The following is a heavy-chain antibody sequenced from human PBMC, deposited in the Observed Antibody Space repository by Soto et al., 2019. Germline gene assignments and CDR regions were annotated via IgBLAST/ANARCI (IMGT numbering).Heavy chain of an antibody. CDR1: GGSFSGYY. Sequence: QVQLQQWGAGLLKPSETLSLTCAVYGGSFSGYYWSWIRQPPGKGLEWIGEINHSGSTNYNPSLKSRVTTSVDTSKNQFSLKLSSVTAADTAVYYWARSPAVGATRLDYWGQGTLVTVSS. CDR2: INHSGST. V-gene: IGHV4-34*01. J-gene: IGHJ4*02. D-gene: IGHD1-26*01. CDR3: ARSPAVGATRLDY.